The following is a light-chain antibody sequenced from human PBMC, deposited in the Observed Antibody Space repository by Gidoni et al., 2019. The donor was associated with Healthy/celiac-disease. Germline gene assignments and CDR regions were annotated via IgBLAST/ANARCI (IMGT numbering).Light chain of an antibody. J-gene: IGKJ4*01. CDR2: GAS. CDR1: QSISRW. CDR3: RRHNGN. V-gene: IGKV1-5*03. Sequence: DIQMTQSPSNPSASVGDRVTIPCRASQSISRWLVWYRQKPGKAPKHLFYGASNLAGRVTSRFSGSGSGTEITLTISGLQPDDFATYYCRRHNGNFGGGTKVEIK.